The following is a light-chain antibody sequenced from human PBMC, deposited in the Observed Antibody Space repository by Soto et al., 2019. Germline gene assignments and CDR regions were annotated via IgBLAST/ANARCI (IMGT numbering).Light chain of an antibody. J-gene: IGLJ1*01. CDR2: DVS. V-gene: IGLV2-11*01. CDR1: SSDVGGYNY. Sequence: QSVLTQPRSVSGSPGQSVTISCTGTSSDVGGYNYVSWYQQHPGKAPKFMIYDVSKRPSGVPDRFSGSKSGNTASLTISGLQAEDDADYYCCSYAGSYTYGFGTGTKVTVL. CDR3: CSYAGSYTYG.